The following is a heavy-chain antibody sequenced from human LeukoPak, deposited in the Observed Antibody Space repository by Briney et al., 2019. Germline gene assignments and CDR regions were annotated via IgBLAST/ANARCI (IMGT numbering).Heavy chain of an antibody. Sequence: VGSLRLSCAASGFTFSSYEMNWVRQAPGKGLEWVSYISSSGSTIYYADSVKGRFTISRDNAKNSLYLQMNSLRAEDTAVYYCASRFRDTAMGMGDYWGQGTLVTVSS. D-gene: IGHD5-18*01. CDR2: ISSSGSTI. CDR3: ASRFRDTAMGMGDY. J-gene: IGHJ4*02. V-gene: IGHV3-48*03. CDR1: GFTFSSYE.